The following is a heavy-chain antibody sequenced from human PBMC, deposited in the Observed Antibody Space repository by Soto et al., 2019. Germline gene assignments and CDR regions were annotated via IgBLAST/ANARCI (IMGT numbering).Heavy chain of an antibody. J-gene: IGHJ4*02. CDR3: ATGAPAFVL. CDR2: ISTSKGNT. CDR1: GYTFTSYG. V-gene: IGHV1-18*01. Sequence: QVQLVQSGPEVKKPGASVKVSCKTSGYTFTSYGIAWVRKAPGQGLDWMGWISTSKGNTNTAQKFQGRVTMTTDTTTSLDYTELRSLSSDGKAVYYCATGAPAFVLWGQGTLVTVSS.